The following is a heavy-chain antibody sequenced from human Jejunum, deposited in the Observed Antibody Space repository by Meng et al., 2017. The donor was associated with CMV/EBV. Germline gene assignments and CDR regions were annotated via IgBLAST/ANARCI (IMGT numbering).Heavy chain of an antibody. CDR2: ISRTSYYI. Sequence: LVFGDDSMNWVRQAPGEGLEWVSSISRTSYYINYADSVKGRFTISRDNAKNLLYLQVNSLGAEDTAMYYCARTETYDSGTTQSFDFWGQGTLVTVSS. V-gene: IGHV3-21*04. J-gene: IGHJ4*02. D-gene: IGHD3-10*01. CDR1: LVFGDDS. CDR3: ARTETYDSGTTQSFDF.